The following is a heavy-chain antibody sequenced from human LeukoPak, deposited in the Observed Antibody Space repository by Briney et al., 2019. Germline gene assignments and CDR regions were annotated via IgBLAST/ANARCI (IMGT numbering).Heavy chain of an antibody. CDR2: INHSGST. CDR1: GGSIRSSYYY. J-gene: IGHJ4*02. D-gene: IGHD3-3*01. CDR3: ARGKYYDFWSGYYGVQYYLDY. V-gene: IGHV4-39*07. Sequence: SETLSLTCTVSGGSIRSSYYYWGWIRQPPGKGLEWIGEINHSGSTNYNPSLKSRVTISVDTSKNQFSLKLSSVTAADTAVYYCARGKYYDFWSGYYGVQYYLDYWGQGTLVTVSS.